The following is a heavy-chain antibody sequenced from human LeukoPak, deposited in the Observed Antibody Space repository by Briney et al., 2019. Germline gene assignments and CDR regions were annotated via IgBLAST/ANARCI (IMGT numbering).Heavy chain of an antibody. V-gene: IGHV2-70*01. J-gene: IGHJ6*04. CDR2: IDWDDDK. D-gene: IGHD5-18*01. Sequence: SGPTLVNPTQTLTLTCTFSGFSLSTSGMCVSWIRQPPGMALEWLALIDWDDDKYYSTSLKTRLTISKDTSKNQVVLTMTNMDPVDTATYYCARIRVDTAMVYYYYGMDVWGKGTTVTVSS. CDR3: ARIRVDTAMVYYYYGMDV. CDR1: GFSLSTSGMC.